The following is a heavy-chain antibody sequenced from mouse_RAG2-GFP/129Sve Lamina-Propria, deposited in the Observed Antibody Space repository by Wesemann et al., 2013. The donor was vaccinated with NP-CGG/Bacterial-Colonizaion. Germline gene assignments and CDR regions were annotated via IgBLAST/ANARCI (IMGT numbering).Heavy chain of an antibody. D-gene: IGHD2-5*01. Sequence: QAYLQQSGAELVRPGASVKMSCKASGYTFTSYNMHWVKQTPRQGLEWIGAIYPGNGDTSYNQKFKGKATLTVDKSSSTAYMQLSSLTSEDSAVYFCARSYYSNYYYAMDYWGQGTSVTVSS. J-gene: IGHJ4*01. CDR2: IYPGNGDT. CDR3: ARSYYSNYYYAMDY. V-gene: IGHV1-12*01. CDR1: GYTFTSYN.